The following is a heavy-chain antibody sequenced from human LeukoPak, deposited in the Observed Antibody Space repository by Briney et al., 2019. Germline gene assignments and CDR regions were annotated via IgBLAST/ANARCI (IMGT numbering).Heavy chain of an antibody. D-gene: IGHD3-16*01. V-gene: IGHV3-23*01. CDR2: ISGSGGST. CDR1: GCTFSSYA. Sequence: PGGSLRLSCAASGCTFSSYAMSWVRQAPGKGLEWVSAISGSGGSTYYTDSVKGRFTISRDNSKNTLYLQMNSLRAEDTAVYYCAKAPFKYGGFGYWGQGTLVTVSS. CDR3: AKAPFKYGGFGY. J-gene: IGHJ4*02.